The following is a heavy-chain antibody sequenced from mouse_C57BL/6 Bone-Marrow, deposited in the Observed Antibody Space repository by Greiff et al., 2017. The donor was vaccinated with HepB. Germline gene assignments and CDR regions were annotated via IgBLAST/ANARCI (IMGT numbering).Heavy chain of an antibody. CDR2: IDPENGDT. J-gene: IGHJ3*01. CDR3: NREDCDAWFAY. V-gene: IGHV14-4*01. CDR1: GFNIKDDY. Sequence: EVQLQQSGAELVRPGASVKLSCTASGFNIKDDYMHWVKQRPEQGLEWIGWIDPENGDTEYASKFQGKATITADTSSNTAYLQLSSLTSEDTAVYFYNREDCDAWFAYWGQGTLVTVSA.